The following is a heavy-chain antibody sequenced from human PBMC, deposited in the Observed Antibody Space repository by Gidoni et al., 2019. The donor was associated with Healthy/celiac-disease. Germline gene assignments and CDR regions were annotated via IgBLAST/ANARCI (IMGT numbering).Heavy chain of an antibody. J-gene: IGHJ4*02. V-gene: IGHV1-69*08. CDR1: GGPFRSYT. CDR2: IIPILGIA. D-gene: IGHD5-18*01. CDR3: ARDLGKNVDTAMAGDY. Sequence: VQLVQSGAEVKKPGSLVKVPCKASGGPFRSYTISWVRQAPGQGLEWMGRIIPILGIANYAQKFQGRVTITADKSTSTAYMELSSLRSEDTAVYYCARDLGKNVDTAMAGDYWGQGTLVTVSS.